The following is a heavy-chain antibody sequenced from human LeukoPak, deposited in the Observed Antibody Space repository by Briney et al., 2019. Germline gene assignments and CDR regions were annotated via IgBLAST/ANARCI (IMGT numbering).Heavy chain of an antibody. V-gene: IGHV4-4*07. CDR2: IYTSGST. CDR3: ARENSGSYREFDY. CDR1: GGSISSYY. Sequence: SEPLSLTCTVSGGSISSYYWSWIRQPAGKGREWIGRIYTSGSTNYNASLKSRVNMSVDTSKNQFSLKLSSVTAADTAVFYCARENSGSYREFDYWGQGTLVTVSS. J-gene: IGHJ4*02. D-gene: IGHD1-26*01.